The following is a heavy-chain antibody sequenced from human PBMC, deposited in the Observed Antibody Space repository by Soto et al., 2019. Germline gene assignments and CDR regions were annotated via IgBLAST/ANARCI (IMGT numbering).Heavy chain of an antibody. D-gene: IGHD2-2*01. J-gene: IGHJ2*01. V-gene: IGHV1-46*01. CDR1: GFTFTPYY. CDR3: ARAPGLCTSTTCYPWYFEF. CDR2: IDPSRGRT. Sequence: ASVKVSCQASGFTFTPYYIHWVRQAPGQGLEWMGIIDPSRGRTSYEQQCQSRVSMTRDTPTPTLYMQQGSLRSEYKAVKYCARAPGLCTSTTCYPWYFEFWGQGTLVTVSS.